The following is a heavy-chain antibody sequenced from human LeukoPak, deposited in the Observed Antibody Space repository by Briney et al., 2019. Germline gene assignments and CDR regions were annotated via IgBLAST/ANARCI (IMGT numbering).Heavy chain of an antibody. D-gene: IGHD4-23*01. Sequence: GGSLRLSCAASGFAFSSDWMHWVRQAPGKGLEWVSVISGSGGTIYYADSVKGRFTISRDNSRNTVYLQMNSLRAEDTAVYYCATKSRGNFPFDYWGQGTLVTVSS. CDR2: ISGSGGTI. J-gene: IGHJ4*02. V-gene: IGHV3-23*01. CDR3: ATKSRGNFPFDY. CDR1: GFAFSSDW.